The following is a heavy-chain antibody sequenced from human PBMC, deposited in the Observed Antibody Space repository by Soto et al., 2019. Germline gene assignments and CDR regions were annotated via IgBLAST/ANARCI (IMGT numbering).Heavy chain of an antibody. V-gene: IGHV4-4*07. CDR1: GASISGFY. D-gene: IGHD1-1*01. J-gene: IGHJ5*02. CDR2: IYATGTT. Sequence: PSETLSLTCTVSGASISGFYWSWIRKSAGKGLEWIGRIYATGTTDYNPSLKSRVMMSVDTSKKQFTLKLRSVTAADTAVYYCVRDGTKTLRDWFDPWGQGISVTVSS. CDR3: VRDGTKTLRDWFDP.